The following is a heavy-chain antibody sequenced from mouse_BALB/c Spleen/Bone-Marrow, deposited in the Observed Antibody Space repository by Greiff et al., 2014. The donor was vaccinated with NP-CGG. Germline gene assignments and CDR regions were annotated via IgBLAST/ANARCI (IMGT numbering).Heavy chain of an antibody. J-gene: IGHJ3*01. CDR2: IYPANGNT. CDR3: ARLDLFAY. CDR1: GFNIKDTY. Sequence: VQLKESGAELVKPGASVKLSCTASGFNIKDTYMHWVKQRPEQGLEWIGRIYPANGNTKYDPKFQGKATITADTSSNTAYLQLSSLTSEDTAIYYGARLDLFAYWGQGTLVTVSA. V-gene: IGHV14-3*02.